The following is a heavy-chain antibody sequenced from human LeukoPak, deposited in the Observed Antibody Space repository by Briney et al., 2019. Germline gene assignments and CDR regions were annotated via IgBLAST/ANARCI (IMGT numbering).Heavy chain of an antibody. CDR3: ARPNITSYYDSRGYDAFDV. CDR1: GYSFTSYW. CDR2: IYPDDSDT. V-gene: IGHV5-51*01. Sequence: GESLKISCKGSGYSFTSYWIAWVRQMPGKGLEWMGIIYPDDSDTRYSPSFQGQVTISADKSVRTTYLQWSSLKASDTAMYYCARPNITSYYDSRGYDAFDVWGQGTMVTVSS. D-gene: IGHD3-22*01. J-gene: IGHJ3*01.